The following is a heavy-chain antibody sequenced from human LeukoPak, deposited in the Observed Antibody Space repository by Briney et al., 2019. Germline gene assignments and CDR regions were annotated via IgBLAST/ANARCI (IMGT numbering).Heavy chain of an antibody. CDR3: ARVRIGQQLDKYYYYAMDV. V-gene: IGHV1-2*02. Sequence: ASVKVSCKASGYTFTDYYMHWVRQAPGQGLEWMGWINPNRGGTNYAQKFQGRVTMTTDTSISTAYMEVSRLRSDDTAVYYCARVRIGQQLDKYYYYAMDVWGQGTTVTVSS. J-gene: IGHJ6*02. CDR2: INPNRGGT. CDR1: GYTFTDYY. D-gene: IGHD6-13*01.